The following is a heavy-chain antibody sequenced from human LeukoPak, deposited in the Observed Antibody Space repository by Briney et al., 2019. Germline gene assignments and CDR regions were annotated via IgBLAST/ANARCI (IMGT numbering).Heavy chain of an antibody. CDR2: IYSDNT. J-gene: IGHJ6*03. D-gene: IGHD1-7*01. CDR1: GFTVSSNS. V-gene: IGHV3-53*01. Sequence: GGSLRLSCTVSGFTVSSNSMSWVRQAPGKGLEWVSFIYSDNTHYSDSVKGRFTISRDNSKNTLYLQMNSLRAEDTAVYYCAKRRGLELTYYYHMDVWGKGTTVTVSS. CDR3: AKRRGLELTYYYHMDV.